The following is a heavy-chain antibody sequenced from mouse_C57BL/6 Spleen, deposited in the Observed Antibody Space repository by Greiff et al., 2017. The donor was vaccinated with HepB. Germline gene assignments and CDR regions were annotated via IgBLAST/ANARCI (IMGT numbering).Heavy chain of an antibody. J-gene: IGHJ2*01. CDR3: TTRYYYGSSPFDY. Sequence: VQLQQSGAELVRPGASVKLSCTASGFNIKDYYMHWVKQRPEQGLEWIGRIDPEDGDTEYAPKFQGKATMTADTSSNTAYLQLSSLTSEDTAVYYCTTRYYYGSSPFDYWGQGTTLTVSS. V-gene: IGHV14-1*01. CDR2: IDPEDGDT. D-gene: IGHD1-1*01. CDR1: GFNIKDYY.